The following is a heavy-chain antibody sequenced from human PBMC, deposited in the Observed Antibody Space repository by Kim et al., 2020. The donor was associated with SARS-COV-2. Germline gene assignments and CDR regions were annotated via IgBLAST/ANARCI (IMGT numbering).Heavy chain of an antibody. J-gene: IGHJ4*02. D-gene: IGHD2-2*02. CDR3: ARDHGYCSSTSCYTTIFDY. CDR1: GFTFSSYE. CDR2: ISSSGSTI. V-gene: IGHV3-48*03. Sequence: GGSLRLSCAASGFTFSSYEMNWVRQAPGKGLEWVSYISSSGSTIYYADSVKDRFTISRDNAKNSLYLQMNSLRAEDTAVYYCARDHGYCSSTSCYTTIFDYWGQGTLVTVSS.